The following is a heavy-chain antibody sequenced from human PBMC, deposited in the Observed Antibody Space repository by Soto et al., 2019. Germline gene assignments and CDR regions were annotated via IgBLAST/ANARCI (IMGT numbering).Heavy chain of an antibody. CDR3: ARLGEFIAAAPS. Sequence: SETLSLTCTVSGGSISSSSYYWGWIRQPPGKGLEWIGSIYYSGSTYYNPSLKSRVTISVDTSKNQFSLKLSSVTAADTAVYYCARLGEFIAAAPSWGQGTLVTVSS. CDR1: GGSISSSSYY. J-gene: IGHJ4*02. CDR2: IYYSGST. D-gene: IGHD6-13*01. V-gene: IGHV4-39*01.